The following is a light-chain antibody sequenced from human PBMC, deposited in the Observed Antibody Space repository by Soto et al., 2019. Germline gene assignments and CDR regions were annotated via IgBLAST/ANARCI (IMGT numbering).Light chain of an antibody. Sequence: EKGMSQSPATLSVSPGESATLSCRASESVSDNLAWYHQKPGQAPRLLIYGASTRATGTPARFSGSGSGTEFTLTISSLQSEDFGVYYCQQYTNWPPNTFGQGTRLEIK. CDR2: GAS. V-gene: IGKV3-15*01. J-gene: IGKJ5*01. CDR1: ESVSDN. CDR3: QQYTNWPPNT.